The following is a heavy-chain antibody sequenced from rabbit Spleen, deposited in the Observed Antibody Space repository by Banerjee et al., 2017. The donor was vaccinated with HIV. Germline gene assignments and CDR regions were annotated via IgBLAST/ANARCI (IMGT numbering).Heavy chain of an antibody. V-gene: IGHV1S45*01. CDR3: ARLHGGYDDDDYGRYYFNL. CDR2: IDPVFGKT. Sequence: QEQLEESGGDLVKPEGSLTLTCTASGFSFSSSYWVCWVRQAPGKGLEWIGYIDPVFGKTYYANWVNGRFSISRENTQNTVSLQLNSLTVADTATYFCARLHGGYDDDDYGRYYFNLWGPGTLVTVS. CDR1: GFSFSSSYW. D-gene: IGHD2-1*01. J-gene: IGHJ4*01.